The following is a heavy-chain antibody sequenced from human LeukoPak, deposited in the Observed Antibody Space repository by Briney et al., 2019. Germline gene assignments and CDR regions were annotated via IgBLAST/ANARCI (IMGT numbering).Heavy chain of an antibody. CDR2: FDPEDGET. CDR1: GYTLTELS. Sequence: ASVKVSCKVSGYTLTELSMHWVRQAPGKGLEWMGGFDPEDGETIYAQKLQGRVTMTTDTSTSTAYMELRSLRSDDTAVYYCARVVTVANPNPVNHDAFDIWGQGTMVTVSS. J-gene: IGHJ3*02. V-gene: IGHV1-24*01. CDR3: ARVVTVANPNPVNHDAFDI. D-gene: IGHD4-17*01.